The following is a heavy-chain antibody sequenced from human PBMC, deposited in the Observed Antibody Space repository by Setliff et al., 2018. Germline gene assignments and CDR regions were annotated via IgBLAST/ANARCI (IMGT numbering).Heavy chain of an antibody. CDR1: GDPFNAYG. D-gene: IGHD4-17*01. V-gene: IGHV1-69*10. J-gene: IGHJ6*03. Sequence: SVKVSCKASGDPFNAYGVSWVRQAPGQGLEWMGAIIPVLGMTDYAQKFQGRLTITADQSTTTVYMELSSLRFDDTALYYCARGPSPTVTPSRLIYFYHMDVWGTGTAVTVSS. CDR2: IIPVLGMT. CDR3: ARGPSPTVTPSRLIYFYHMDV.